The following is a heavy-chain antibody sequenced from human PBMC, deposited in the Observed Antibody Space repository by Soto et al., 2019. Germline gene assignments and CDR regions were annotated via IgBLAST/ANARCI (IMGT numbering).Heavy chain of an antibody. D-gene: IGHD2-8*02. V-gene: IGHV3-30*18. CDR1: GLKFKSHG. J-gene: IGHJ4*02. Sequence: QVQLVESGGGVVQPGTSLRLSCAASGLKFKSHGMHWVRQAPGKVLEWVAVISSNGKQKYYADSVEGRFTISRDDSKSMMYLQMNGLGTVAMTFYYCAKDRSYTWCFANWGQGTLVTASS. CDR3: AKDRSYTWCFAN. CDR2: ISSNGKQK.